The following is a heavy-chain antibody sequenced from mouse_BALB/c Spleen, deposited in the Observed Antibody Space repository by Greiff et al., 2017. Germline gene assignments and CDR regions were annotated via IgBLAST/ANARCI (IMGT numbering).Heavy chain of an antibody. CDR3: ARHKGYYANFDY. J-gene: IGHJ2*01. Sequence: EVKLVESGGGLVKPGGSLKLSCAASGFAFSSYDMSWVRQTPEKRLEWVAYISSGGGSTYYPDTVKGRFTISRDNAKNTLYLQMSSLKSEDTAMYYCARHKGYYANFDYWGQGTTLTVSS. CDR1: GFAFSSYD. V-gene: IGHV5-12-1*01. D-gene: IGHD2-3*01. CDR2: ISSGGGST.